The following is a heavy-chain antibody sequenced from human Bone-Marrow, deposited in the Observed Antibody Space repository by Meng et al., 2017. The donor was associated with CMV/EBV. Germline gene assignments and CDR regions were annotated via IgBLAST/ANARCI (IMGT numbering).Heavy chain of an antibody. CDR3: ARVPELTLSMDV. D-gene: IGHD1-1*01. V-gene: IGHV1-8*03. J-gene: IGHJ6*02. CDR1: GYTFTSYD. Sequence: ASVKVSCKASGYTFTSYDINWVRQATGQGLEWMGWMNPNSGNTGYAQKFQGRVTITRNTSISTAYMELSSLRSEDTAVYYCARVPELTLSMDVWGQGTTATSSS. CDR2: MNPNSGNT.